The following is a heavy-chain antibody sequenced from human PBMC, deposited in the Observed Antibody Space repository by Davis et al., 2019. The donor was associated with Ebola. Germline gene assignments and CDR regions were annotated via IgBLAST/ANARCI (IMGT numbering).Heavy chain of an antibody. Sequence: ASVTVSCKASRDTFTSYYMHWVRHPPRQGLEWMVISNPSSGSTSYAQKFQGRVTMTRDTSTSTVYMELNSLRSEDTAVYSCARDGPDSSGYRIEAFDIWGQGTMVTVST. D-gene: IGHD3-22*01. J-gene: IGHJ3*02. V-gene: IGHV1-46*01. CDR3: ARDGPDSSGYRIEAFDI. CDR2: SNPSSGST. CDR1: RDTFTSYY.